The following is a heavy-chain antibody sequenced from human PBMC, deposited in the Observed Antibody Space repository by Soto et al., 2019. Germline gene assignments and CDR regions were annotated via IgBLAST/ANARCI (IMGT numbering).Heavy chain of an antibody. V-gene: IGHV2-5*02. J-gene: IGHJ4*02. Sequence: QITLKESGPTLVKPTQTLTLTCTFSGFSLRNSGVGVGWIRQPPGKALEWLALIYWDDDKRYSPSLKSRLTITKDTSKNQVVLTMTNMGPVDTATYYCAHLTTGGCYFDYWGQGTLVTVSS. CDR2: IYWDDDK. D-gene: IGHD4-17*01. CDR1: GFSLRNSGVG. CDR3: AHLTTGGCYFDY.